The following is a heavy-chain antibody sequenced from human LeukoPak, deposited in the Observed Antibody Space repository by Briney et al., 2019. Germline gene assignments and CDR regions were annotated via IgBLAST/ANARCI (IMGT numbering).Heavy chain of an antibody. V-gene: IGHV4-59*01. CDR2: IYYSGST. J-gene: IGHJ5*02. CDR3: ARDDCSSTSCCFRWFGP. CDR1: GGSISSYY. D-gene: IGHD2-2*01. Sequence: PSETLSLTCTVSGGSISSYYWSWIRQPPGKGLEWIGYIYYSGSTNYNPSLKSRVTISVDTSKNQFSLKLSSVTAADTAVYYCARDDCSSTSCCFRWFGPWGQGTLVTVSS.